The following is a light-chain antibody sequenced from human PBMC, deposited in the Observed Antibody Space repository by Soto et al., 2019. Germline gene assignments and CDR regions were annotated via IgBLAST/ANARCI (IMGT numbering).Light chain of an antibody. Sequence: EIVMTQSPATLSVSPGERATLSCTASHYIYSNVACFQQRPAQAPRLLIYRASTRATGTPARFSGSGSGTAFTLTITSLQSEDFELYYHQQYHHLWTFGQGTEVEIK. CDR2: RAS. J-gene: IGKJ1*01. CDR1: HYIYSN. CDR3: QQYHHLWT. V-gene: IGKV3-15*01.